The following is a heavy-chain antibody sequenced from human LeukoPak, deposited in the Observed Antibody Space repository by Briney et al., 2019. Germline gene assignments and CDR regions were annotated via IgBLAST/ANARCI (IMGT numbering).Heavy chain of an antibody. D-gene: IGHD6-6*01. CDR1: GYTFTSYG. CDR3: ARGPKRVAARGPYAFDI. V-gene: IGHV1-8*03. CDR2: MNPNSGNT. Sequence: GASVKVSCKASGYTFTSYGISWVRQAPGQGLEWMGWMNPNSGNTGYAQKFQGRVTITRNTSISTAYMELSSLRSEDTAVYYCARGPKRVAARGPYAFDIWGQGTMVTVSS. J-gene: IGHJ3*02.